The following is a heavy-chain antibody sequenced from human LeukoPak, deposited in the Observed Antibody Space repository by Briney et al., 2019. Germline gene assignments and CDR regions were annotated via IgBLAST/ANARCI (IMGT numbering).Heavy chain of an antibody. Sequence: SETLSLTCAVYGGSFSGYYWSWIRQPPGKGLEWIGEINHSGSTNYNPSLKSRVTISVDTSKNQFSLKLSSVTAADTAVYYCARGFDVVVPAAAPYGMDVWGQGTTVTVSS. V-gene: IGHV4-34*01. D-gene: IGHD2-2*01. CDR2: INHSGST. CDR1: GGSFSGYY. CDR3: ARGFDVVVPAAAPYGMDV. J-gene: IGHJ6*02.